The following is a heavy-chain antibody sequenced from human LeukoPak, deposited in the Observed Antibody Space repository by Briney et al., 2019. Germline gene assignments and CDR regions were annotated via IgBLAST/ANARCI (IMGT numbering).Heavy chain of an antibody. CDR1: GFTFTNYW. Sequence: PGGSLRLSCAASGFTFTNYWMCWVRQAPGKGLEWVANIKQDGSEKHYVDSVNGRFTISRDNAKDSLYLQMNSLRAEDTAVYYCAKDGPGGWYFDSWGQGTPVTASS. CDR2: IKQDGSEK. J-gene: IGHJ4*02. D-gene: IGHD6-19*01. V-gene: IGHV3-7*03. CDR3: AKDGPGGWYFDS.